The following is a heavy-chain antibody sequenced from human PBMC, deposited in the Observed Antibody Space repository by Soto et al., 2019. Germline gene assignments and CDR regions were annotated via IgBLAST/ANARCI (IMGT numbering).Heavy chain of an antibody. D-gene: IGHD2-8*01. CDR2: IWYDGSNK. V-gene: IGHV3-33*01. CDR1: GFTFSSYG. CDR3: ARDYGIMVYAPRLRYGMDV. Sequence: GGSLRLSCAASGFTFSSYGMHWVRQAPGKGLEWVAVIWYDGSNKYYADSVKGRFTISRDNSKNTLYLQMNSLGAEDTAVYYCARDYGIMVYAPRLRYGMDVWGQGTTVTVSS. J-gene: IGHJ6*02.